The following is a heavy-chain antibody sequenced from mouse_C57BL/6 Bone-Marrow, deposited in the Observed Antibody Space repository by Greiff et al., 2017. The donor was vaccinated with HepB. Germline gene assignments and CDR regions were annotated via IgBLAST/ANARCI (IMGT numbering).Heavy chain of an antibody. V-gene: IGHV5-12*01. Sequence: EVQLVESGGGLVQPGGSLKLSCAASGFTFSDYYMYWVRQTPEKRLEWVAYISNGGGSTYYPDTVKGRFTISRDNAKNTLYLQMSRLKSEDTAMYYCARHLYGNYASYAMDYWGQGTSVTVSS. D-gene: IGHD2-1*01. CDR1: GFTFSDYY. CDR2: ISNGGGST. J-gene: IGHJ4*01. CDR3: ARHLYGNYASYAMDY.